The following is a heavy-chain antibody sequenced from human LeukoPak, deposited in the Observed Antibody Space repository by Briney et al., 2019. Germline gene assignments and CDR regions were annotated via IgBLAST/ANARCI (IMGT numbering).Heavy chain of an antibody. CDR3: ARDSASGSGTIDY. CDR2: IYYSGST. J-gene: IGHJ4*02. D-gene: IGHD3-10*01. Sequence: SQTLSLTCTVSGGSISSGGYYWSWIRQYPGKALEWIGYIYYSGSTYYNPSLKSRVTISVDTSKNQFSLKLSSVTAADTAVYYCARDSASGSGTIDYWGQGTLVTVSS. V-gene: IGHV4-31*03. CDR1: GGSISSGGYY.